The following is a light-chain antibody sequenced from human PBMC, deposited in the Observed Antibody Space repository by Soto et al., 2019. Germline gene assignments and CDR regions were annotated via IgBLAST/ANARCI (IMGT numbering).Light chain of an antibody. V-gene: IGKV3-15*01. J-gene: IGKJ4*01. CDR2: GVS. CDR1: QSVRSN. Sequence: EIVMTQSPATLSVSPGERATLSCRASQSVRSNLAWYQQQPGQAPRLLIYGVSTRATGIPARFSGSGSGTEFTLTISSLQSEDFAVYYCQQYNNWPPGLTFGGGTKVEIK. CDR3: QQYNNWPPGLT.